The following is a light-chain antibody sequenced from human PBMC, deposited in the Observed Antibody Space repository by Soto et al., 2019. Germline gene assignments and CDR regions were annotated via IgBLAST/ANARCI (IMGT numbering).Light chain of an antibody. CDR1: QSVSSN. J-gene: IGKJ1*01. CDR2: GAS. Sequence: EIVMTQSPATLSVSPGERATLCLMAIQSVSSNLAWYQQKPGQAPRLLIYGASTRATGIPARFSGSGSGTEFTLTISSLQSEDFAVYYCQQYNNWPPARTFGQGTKVDIK. V-gene: IGKV3-15*01. CDR3: QQYNNWPPART.